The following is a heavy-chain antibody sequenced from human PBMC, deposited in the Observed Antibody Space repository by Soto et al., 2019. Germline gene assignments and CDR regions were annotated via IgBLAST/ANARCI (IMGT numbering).Heavy chain of an antibody. V-gene: IGHV3-23*01. Sequence: PGGSLRLSCAASGFTFSSYVMSWGRQAPGKGLEWVSAISGSGGRTYYADSVKGRFTTSRDNSNNTLYLQMNSLRAEDTAVYYCASGGYWVYYGMDVWGQGTTVTVSS. CDR2: ISGSGGRT. CDR3: ASGGYWVYYGMDV. J-gene: IGHJ6*02. D-gene: IGHD3-22*01. CDR1: GFTFSSYV.